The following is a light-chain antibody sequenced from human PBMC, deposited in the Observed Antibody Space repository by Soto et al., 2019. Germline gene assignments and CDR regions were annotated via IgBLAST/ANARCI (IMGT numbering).Light chain of an antibody. CDR2: GAS. CDR1: QSVETF. CDR3: QQYHAWPPGT. J-gene: IGKJ4*01. Sequence: DIVMTQSPAILSVSPGERATLSCRASQSVETFLAWFQHKAGQAPRLLIFGASTSAAGVPARFSGGGSGTEFTRTIDSLRSEDFAGYVCQQYHAWPPGTFGGGTKVEIK. V-gene: IGKV3-15*01.